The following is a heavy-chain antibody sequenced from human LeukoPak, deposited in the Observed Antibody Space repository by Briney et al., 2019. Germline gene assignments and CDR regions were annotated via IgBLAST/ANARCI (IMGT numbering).Heavy chain of an antibody. V-gene: IGHV4-61*02. CDR2: IYTSGST. J-gene: IGHJ4*02. D-gene: IGHD3-22*01. CDR3: ARADLGYDSSGYYPSPPDY. CDR1: GGSISSGSYY. Sequence: SQTLSLTCTVSGGSISSGSYYWSWIRQPAGKGLEWIGRIYTSGSTNYNPSLKSRVTISVDTSKNQFSLKLSSVTAADTAVYYCARADLGYDSSGYYPSPPDYWGQGTLVTVSS.